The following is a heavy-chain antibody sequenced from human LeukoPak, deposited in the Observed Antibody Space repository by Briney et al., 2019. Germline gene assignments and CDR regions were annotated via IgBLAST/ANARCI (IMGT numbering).Heavy chain of an antibody. Sequence: GGSLRLSCAASGFTFSSYAMHWVRQAPGKGLEWVAVISYDGSNKYYADSVKGRFTISRDNSKNTLYLQMNSLRAEDTAVYYCASGYSYGSDAFDIWGQGTMVTVSS. CDR3: ASGYSYGSDAFDI. J-gene: IGHJ3*02. V-gene: IGHV3-30-3*01. CDR2: ISYDGSNK. D-gene: IGHD5-18*01. CDR1: GFTFSSYA.